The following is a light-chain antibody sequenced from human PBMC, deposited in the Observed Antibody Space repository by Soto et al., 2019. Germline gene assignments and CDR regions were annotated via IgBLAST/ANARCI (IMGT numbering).Light chain of an antibody. CDR1: SSDVGSYNY. Sequence: QSVLTQPASVSASPGQSITISCTGTSSDVGSYNYVSWYQHHPGKAPRLMIYASSNRPSGVSHRFSGSRSGNTASLTISGLQAEDEADYYCSSYTSGSTLYVFGTGTKVTVL. V-gene: IGLV2-14*01. J-gene: IGLJ1*01. CDR2: ASS. CDR3: SSYTSGSTLYV.